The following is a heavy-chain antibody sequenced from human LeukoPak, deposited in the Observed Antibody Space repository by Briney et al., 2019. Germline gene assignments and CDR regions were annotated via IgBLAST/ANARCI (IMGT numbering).Heavy chain of an antibody. J-gene: IGHJ6*02. CDR1: GYAFNNYA. CDR2: INAGNGNT. V-gene: IGHV1-3*01. D-gene: IGHD3-10*01. Sequence: ASVKVSCKASGYAFNNYAIHWVRQAPGQRLEWMGWINAGNGNTKYSQKFQGRVTMTRNTSISTAYMELSSLRSEDTAVYYCARGEGSSLLWFGELSHVWGQGTTVTVSS. CDR3: ARGEGSSLLWFGELSHV.